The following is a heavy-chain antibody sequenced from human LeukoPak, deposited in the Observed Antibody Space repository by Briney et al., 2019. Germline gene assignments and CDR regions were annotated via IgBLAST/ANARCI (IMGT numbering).Heavy chain of an antibody. J-gene: IGHJ5*02. CDR1: GGSVSSGSYY. CDR3: ARVSVVVPAAREP. Sequence: SETLSLTCTVSGGSVSSGSYYWSWIRQPPGKGLEWIGYIYYSGGTNYNPSLKSRVTISVDTSKNQFSLKLSSVTAADTAVYYCARVSVVVPAAREPWGQGTLVTVSS. V-gene: IGHV4-61*01. D-gene: IGHD2-2*01. CDR2: IYYSGGT.